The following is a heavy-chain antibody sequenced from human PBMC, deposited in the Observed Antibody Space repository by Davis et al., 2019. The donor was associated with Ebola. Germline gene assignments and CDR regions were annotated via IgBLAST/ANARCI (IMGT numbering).Heavy chain of an antibody. V-gene: IGHV1-8*01. Sequence: AASVKVSCKASGFTFTSYDINWVRQASGQGLEWIGWMNPNSGNTGCAQNFQGRVTMTRDTSISTAYMELSSLRSEDTAVYYCARGLLWFGEYYFDYWGQGTLVTVSS. CDR2: MNPNSGNT. CDR1: GFTFTSYD. CDR3: ARGLLWFGEYYFDY. J-gene: IGHJ4*02. D-gene: IGHD3-10*01.